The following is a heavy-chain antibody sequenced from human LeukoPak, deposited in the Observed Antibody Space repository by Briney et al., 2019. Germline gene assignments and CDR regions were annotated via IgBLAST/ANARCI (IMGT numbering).Heavy chain of an antibody. CDR3: ASPISGTTLHY. V-gene: IGHV1-46*01. Sequence: ASVKVSCKASGYTFTTYYMHWVRQAPGQGFEWMGIINPSSDTTNYAQRFQGRITVTRDTSTSTVYMELSSLRSEDTAVYYCASPISGTTLHYWGQGTLVTVSS. J-gene: IGHJ4*02. D-gene: IGHD1-7*01. CDR1: GYTFTTYY. CDR2: INPSSDTT.